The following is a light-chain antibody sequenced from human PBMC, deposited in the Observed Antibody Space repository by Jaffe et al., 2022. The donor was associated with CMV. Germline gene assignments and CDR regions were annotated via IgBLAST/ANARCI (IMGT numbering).Light chain of an antibody. CDR3: QHYNSYPWT. Sequence: DIQMTQSPSTLSASVGDRVTITCRASQTITSWLAWYQQKPGKPPKLLIYKASTLESGVPSRFSGSGSGTEFTLTISSLQPDDFATYYCQHYNSYPWTFGQGTKVEIK. CDR1: QTITSW. CDR2: KAS. V-gene: IGKV1-5*03. J-gene: IGKJ1*01.